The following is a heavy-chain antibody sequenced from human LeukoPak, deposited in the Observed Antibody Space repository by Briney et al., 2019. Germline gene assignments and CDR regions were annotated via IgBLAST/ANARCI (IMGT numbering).Heavy chain of an antibody. CDR2: MNPNGIAA. V-gene: IGHV1-8*01. D-gene: IGHD2-2*01. J-gene: IGHJ4*02. Sequence: GASVKVSCKASGYTFTSYDINWVRQATGQGLEWLGWMNPNGIAAGYSQKFQDRVTLTMDTSTSTAHLELSSLRSEDTAVYYCARGRLSTLWGQGTLVTVSS. CDR3: ARGRLSTL. CDR1: GYTFTSYD.